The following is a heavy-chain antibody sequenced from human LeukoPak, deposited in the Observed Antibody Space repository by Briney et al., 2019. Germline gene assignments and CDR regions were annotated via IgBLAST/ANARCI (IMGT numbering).Heavy chain of an antibody. CDR1: GYTFTSYG. CDR2: ISAYNGNT. V-gene: IGHV1-18*01. CDR3: ARAKNNNWFNWFDP. D-gene: IGHD1-1*01. Sequence: ASVKVSCKASGYTFTSYGISWVRQAPGQGLEWMGWISAYNGNTNYAQKLQGRVTMTTDTSTSTAYMELRSLRSDDTAVYYCARAKNNNWFNWFDPWDQGTLVTVSS. J-gene: IGHJ5*02.